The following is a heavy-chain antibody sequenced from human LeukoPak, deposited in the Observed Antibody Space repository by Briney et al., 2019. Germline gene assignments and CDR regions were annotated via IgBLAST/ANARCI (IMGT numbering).Heavy chain of an antibody. CDR3: ARDRAD. J-gene: IGHJ4*02. CDR1: GGSIRTSSYY. D-gene: IGHD3-10*01. Sequence: PSETLSLTCTVSGGSIRTSSYYWGWIRQPPGKGLEWIGSIYLSGSTYYNPSLKSRVTISVDRSKNQFSLKLSSVTAADTAVYYCARDRADWGQGTLVTVSS. CDR2: IYLSGST. V-gene: IGHV4-39*07.